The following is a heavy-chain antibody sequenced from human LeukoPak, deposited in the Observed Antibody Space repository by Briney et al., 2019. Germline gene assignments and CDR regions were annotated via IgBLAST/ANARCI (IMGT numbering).Heavy chain of an antibody. CDR1: GFTFSSYG. V-gene: IGHV3-33*01. Sequence: GGSLRLSCAASGFTFSSYGMHWVRQAPGKGLEWVAVIWYDGSNKYYADSVKGRFAISRDNSKNTLYLQMNSLRAEDTAVYYCARDGDYYDSSGYYFDYWGQGTLVTVSS. J-gene: IGHJ4*02. D-gene: IGHD3-22*01. CDR3: ARDGDYYDSSGYYFDY. CDR2: IWYDGSNK.